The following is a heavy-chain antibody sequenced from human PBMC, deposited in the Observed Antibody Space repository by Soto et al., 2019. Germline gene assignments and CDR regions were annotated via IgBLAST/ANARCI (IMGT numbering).Heavy chain of an antibody. V-gene: IGHV1-18*04. D-gene: IGHD3-22*01. CDR1: GYPFTSYG. CDR3: ARAYSSGSSD. CDR2: ISACNGNT. Sequence: GSVKVFFKASGYPFTSYGISLVRQAPGQGLEWMGWISACNGNTNYAQKLQGRVTMTTDTSTSTAYMELRSLRSDDTAVYYCARAYSSGSSDWGQGTMVTVSS. J-gene: IGHJ4*02.